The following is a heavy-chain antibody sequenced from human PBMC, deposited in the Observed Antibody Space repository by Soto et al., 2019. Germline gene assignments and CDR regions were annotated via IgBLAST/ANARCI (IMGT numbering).Heavy chain of an antibody. CDR1: GFTFSSYS. J-gene: IGHJ4*02. Sequence: EVQLVESGGGLVKPGGSLRLSCAASGFTFSSYSMNWVRQAPGKGLEWVSSISSSSSYIYYADSVKGQFTISRDNAKNSLYLQMNSLRAEDTAVYYCARDEWELPTDYWGQGTLVTVSS. D-gene: IGHD1-26*01. CDR2: ISSSSSYI. V-gene: IGHV3-21*01. CDR3: ARDEWELPTDY.